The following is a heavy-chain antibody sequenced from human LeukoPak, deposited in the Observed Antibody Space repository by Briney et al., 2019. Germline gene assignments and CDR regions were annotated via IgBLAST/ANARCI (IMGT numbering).Heavy chain of an antibody. CDR2: IYYSGST. CDR1: GGSISSHY. J-gene: IGHJ6*03. V-gene: IGHV4-59*11. CDR3: ARGDYYYYYTDV. Sequence: SETLSLTCTVSGGSISSHYWSWIRQPPGKGLEWIGYIYYSGSTNYNPSLKSRVTISVDTSKNQFSLKLSSVTAADTAVYYCARGDYYYYYTDVWGKGTTVTVSS.